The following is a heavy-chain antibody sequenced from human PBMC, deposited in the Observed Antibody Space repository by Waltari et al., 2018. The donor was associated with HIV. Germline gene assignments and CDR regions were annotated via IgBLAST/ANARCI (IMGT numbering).Heavy chain of an antibody. J-gene: IGHJ4*02. CDR1: GFSSGDFH. D-gene: IGHD3-16*01. Sequence: EVQLVESGGGLVEPGGSLTVSCTASGFSSGDFHMTWVRQSPGKGLVLVGRNKTTLYGGTPRDATSVKGRFVISRDDSTGVVYLQMSQCTAGDSAVYLCSRSLLGQQQVRRDHWGKGTLVIVSP. V-gene: IGHV3-49*04. CDR3: SRSLLGQQQVRRDH. CDR2: NKTTLYGGTP.